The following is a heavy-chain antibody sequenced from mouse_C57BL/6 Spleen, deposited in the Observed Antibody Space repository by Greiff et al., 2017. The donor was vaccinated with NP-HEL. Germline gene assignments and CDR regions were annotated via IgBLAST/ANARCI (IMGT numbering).Heavy chain of an antibody. D-gene: IGHD1-1*01. CDR1: GYSFTGYF. CDR3: ARSHYYGSSRCYFDY. J-gene: IGHJ2*01. Sequence: VQLQQSGPELVKPGDSVKISCKASGYSFTGYFMNWVMQSHGKSLEWIGRINPYNGDTFYNQKFKGKATLTVDKSSSTAHMELRSLTSEDSAVYYCARSHYYGSSRCYFDYWGQGTTLTVSS. CDR2: INPYNGDT. V-gene: IGHV1-20*01.